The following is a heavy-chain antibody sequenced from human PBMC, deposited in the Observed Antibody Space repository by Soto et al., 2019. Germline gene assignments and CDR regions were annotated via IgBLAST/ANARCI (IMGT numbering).Heavy chain of an antibody. Sequence: SVKVSCKSSGAAFSSYAISWVRQAPGQGLEWMGDIIPMFDTPNYAQKFQGRVSLTADESSTTAYMELSSLTSDDTAVYYCTRPRPRSAGFYGVDVWGQGTTVTVSS. CDR3: TRPRPRSAGFYGVDV. CDR1: GAAFSSYA. CDR2: IIPMFDTP. J-gene: IGHJ6*02. V-gene: IGHV1-69*13.